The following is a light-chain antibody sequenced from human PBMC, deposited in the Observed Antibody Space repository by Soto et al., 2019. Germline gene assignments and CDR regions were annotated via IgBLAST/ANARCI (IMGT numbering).Light chain of an antibody. CDR3: QQYFEWPPMT. Sequence: EIVMTQSPGTLSLSPGDRATLSCRASQSDGSNYLAWYQQKPGQAPRLLISGASTRAAGISDRFRGSGSGTEFTLTISSLRSEDSAIYYCQQYFEWPPMTFGQGTKVDIK. CDR2: GAS. V-gene: IGKV3-15*01. CDR1: QSDGSN. J-gene: IGKJ1*01.